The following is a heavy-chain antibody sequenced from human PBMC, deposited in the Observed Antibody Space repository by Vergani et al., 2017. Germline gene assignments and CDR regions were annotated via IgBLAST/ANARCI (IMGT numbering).Heavy chain of an antibody. D-gene: IGHD5-24*01. V-gene: IGHV3-20*04. Sequence: EVQLVESGGGVVRPGGSLRLSCAASGFTVDDYGMSWVRQAPGKGLEWVSCINWNGGSTGYADSVKGRFTISRDNAKNSLYLQMNSLRAEDTALYYCARPRDGYNYYFDYWGQGTLVTVSS. CDR3: ARPRDGYNYYFDY. J-gene: IGHJ4*02. CDR1: GFTVDDYG. CDR2: INWNGGST.